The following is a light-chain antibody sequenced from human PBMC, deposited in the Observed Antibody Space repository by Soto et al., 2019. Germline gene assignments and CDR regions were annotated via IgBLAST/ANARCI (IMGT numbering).Light chain of an antibody. J-gene: IGKJ3*01. V-gene: IGKV1-27*01. CDR3: QKYNSAPLT. CDR2: AAT. Sequence: DIQMTQSPSSLSASVGDRVSITCRASQGISNYLVWYQQKPGRVPRLLIYAATNLQSGVPSRFSGSGSGTDFTLTISSLQPEDVATYYCQKYNSAPLTFGPGTKVDIK. CDR1: QGISNY.